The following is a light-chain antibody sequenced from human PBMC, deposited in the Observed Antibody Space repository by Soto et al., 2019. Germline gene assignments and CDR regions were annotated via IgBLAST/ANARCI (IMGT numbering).Light chain of an antibody. V-gene: IGKV1-5*01. CDR2: DVS. CDR3: QQYNTYWT. CDR1: QSISNW. Sequence: DIQMTQSPSTLSASVGDRVTITCQASQSISNWLAWYQQKPGKAPKLLIYDVSSLESGVPSRFSGSGSGTEFTLTISSLQPDDFASYYCQQYNTYWTFGQGTKVEIK. J-gene: IGKJ1*01.